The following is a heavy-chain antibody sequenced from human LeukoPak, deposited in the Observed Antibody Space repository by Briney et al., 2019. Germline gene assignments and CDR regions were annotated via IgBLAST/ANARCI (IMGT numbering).Heavy chain of an antibody. CDR1: GFTFSSYW. CDR3: ARTGYSSGWLPI. J-gene: IGHJ3*02. Sequence: GGSLRLSCAASGFTFSSYWMTWVRQAPGKGLEWVANIKEDGSEKHYVDSVRGRFTISRDNARKSLYLQMNSLRAEDTAVYYCARTGYSSGWLPIWGQGTMVTVSS. CDR2: IKEDGSEK. D-gene: IGHD6-19*01. V-gene: IGHV3-7*05.